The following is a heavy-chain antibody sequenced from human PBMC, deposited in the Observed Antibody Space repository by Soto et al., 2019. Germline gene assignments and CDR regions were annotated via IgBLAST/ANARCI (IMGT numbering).Heavy chain of an antibody. D-gene: IGHD1-26*01. J-gene: IGHJ6*02. CDR2: IYPGDSDT. CDR1: GYSFTIYW. CDR3: AAREWELKDYYYGMDV. V-gene: IGHV5-51*01. Sequence: PGESLKISCKGSGYSFTIYWIGWVRQMPGKGLEWMGIIYPGDSDTRYSPSFQGQVTISADKSISTAYLQWSSLKASDTAVYYCAAREWELKDYYYGMDVWGQGTTVTVSS.